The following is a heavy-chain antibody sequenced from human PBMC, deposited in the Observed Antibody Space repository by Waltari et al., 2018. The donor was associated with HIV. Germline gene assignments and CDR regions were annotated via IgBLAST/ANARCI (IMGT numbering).Heavy chain of an antibody. CDR2: MDHGRTA. Sequence: QVQLQESGPGLVKPSETLSLMCAVSGYSISSGYYWGWIRQPPGKGLEWIGTMDHGRTAYYKPSLKSRVTISLDTSNDRFSLRLTSVTAADTAVYFCARIRSAWFRNFDYWGQGILVSVSS. D-gene: IGHD6-19*01. CDR3: ARIRSAWFRNFDY. V-gene: IGHV4-38-2*01. CDR1: GYSISSGYY. J-gene: IGHJ4*02.